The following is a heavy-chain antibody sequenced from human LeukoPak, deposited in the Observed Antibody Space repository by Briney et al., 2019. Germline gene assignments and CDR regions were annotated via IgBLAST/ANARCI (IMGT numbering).Heavy chain of an antibody. CDR2: IWYDGNIQ. D-gene: IGHD3-10*01. CDR3: ARGGIFDY. CDR1: GFTFSSYG. J-gene: IGHJ4*02. Sequence: GRSLRPSCAASGFTFSSYGMHWVRQAPGKGLEWVAVIWYDGNIQYYADSVKGRFTISRDNFRNTLYLQMNSLRAEDTAVYYCARGGIFDYWGQGTLVNVSS. V-gene: IGHV3-33*01.